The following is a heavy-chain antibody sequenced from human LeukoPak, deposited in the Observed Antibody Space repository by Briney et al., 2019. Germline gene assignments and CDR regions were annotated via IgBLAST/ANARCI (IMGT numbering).Heavy chain of an antibody. CDR1: GGSISSYY. D-gene: IGHD6-13*01. Sequence: PSETLSLTCTVSGGSISSYYWSWIRQPPGKGLEWIGSIYHSGSTYYNPSLKSRVTISVDTSKNQFSLKLSSVTAADTAVYYCARDSAGGYYFDYWGQGTLVTVSS. V-gene: IGHV4-38-2*02. CDR3: ARDSAGGYYFDY. CDR2: IYHSGST. J-gene: IGHJ4*02.